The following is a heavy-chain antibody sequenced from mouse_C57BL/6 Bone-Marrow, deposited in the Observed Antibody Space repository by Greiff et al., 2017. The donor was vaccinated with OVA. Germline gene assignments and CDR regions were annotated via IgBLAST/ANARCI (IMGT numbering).Heavy chain of an antibody. J-gene: IGHJ2*01. CDR1: GLTFSDYG. CDR2: ISSGSSTI. Sequence: EVKLVESGGGLVKPGGSLKLSCAASGLTFSDYGMHWVRQAPEKGLEWVAYISSGSSTIYYADTVKGRFTISRDNAKNTLFLQMTSLRSEDTAMYYCARRLYFDYWGQGTTLTVSS. V-gene: IGHV5-17*01. CDR3: ARRLYFDY.